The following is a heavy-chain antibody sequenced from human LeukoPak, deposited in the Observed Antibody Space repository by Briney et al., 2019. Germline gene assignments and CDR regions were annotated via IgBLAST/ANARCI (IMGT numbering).Heavy chain of an antibody. Sequence: GGSLRLSCAASGFTFSTYSMNWVRQAPGKGLEWVSYISTGSGSIYYADSVKGRFTISRDNAKNSLYLQMNSLRAEDTAVYYCAKDTGYSSGCDYWGQGTLVTVSS. CDR3: AKDTGYSSGCDY. CDR1: GFTFSTYS. D-gene: IGHD6-19*01. V-gene: IGHV3-21*05. J-gene: IGHJ4*02. CDR2: ISTGSGSI.